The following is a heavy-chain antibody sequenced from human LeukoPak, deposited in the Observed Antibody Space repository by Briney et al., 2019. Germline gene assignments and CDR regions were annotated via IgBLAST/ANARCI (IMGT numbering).Heavy chain of an antibody. V-gene: IGHV1-2*02. J-gene: IGHJ4*02. D-gene: IGHD3-16*02. CDR3: ARLSTPNLYYFDY. Sequence: GASVKVSCKASGYTFTGYYMHWVRQAPGQGLEWMGWINPNSGVTYYAQKFQGRVSMTRDTSISTAYMEVSRLRSDDSALYYFARLSTPNLYYFDYWGQGTLVTVSS. CDR2: INPNSGVT. CDR1: GYTFTGYY.